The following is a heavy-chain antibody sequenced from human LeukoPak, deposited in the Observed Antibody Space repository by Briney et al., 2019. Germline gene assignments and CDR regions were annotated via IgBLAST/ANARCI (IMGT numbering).Heavy chain of an antibody. V-gene: IGHV4-34*01. CDR3: ARYRSYGDYKPRAFDI. Sequence: SETLSLTCAVYGGSFSGYYWSWIRQPPGKGLEWIGEINHSGSTNYNPSLKSRVTISVDTSKNQFSPKLSSVTAADTAVYYCARYRSYGDYKPRAFDIWGQGTMVTVSS. CDR1: GGSFSGYY. D-gene: IGHD4-17*01. J-gene: IGHJ3*02. CDR2: INHSGST.